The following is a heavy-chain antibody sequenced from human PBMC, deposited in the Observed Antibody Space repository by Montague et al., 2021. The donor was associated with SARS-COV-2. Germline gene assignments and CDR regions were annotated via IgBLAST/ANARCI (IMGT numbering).Heavy chain of an antibody. CDR1: GDSVISDKYY. D-gene: IGHD3-22*01. V-gene: IGHV4-61*01. CDR2: IHDSRNT. J-gene: IGHJ5*02. Sequence: SETLSLTCTVTGDSVISDKYYWSWIRQPPGKGLEWIGFIHDSRNTSYNPSLHSRVTLTIDTSKNQFSLNLMSVTPADTAVYYCVKGSGYPWGQGTLVTVSS. CDR3: VKGSGYP.